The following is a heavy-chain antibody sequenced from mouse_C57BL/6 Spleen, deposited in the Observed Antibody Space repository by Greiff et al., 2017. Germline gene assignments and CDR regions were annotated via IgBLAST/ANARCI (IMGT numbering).Heavy chain of an antibody. CDR1: GYAFSSSW. J-gene: IGHJ2*01. Sequence: QVQLKQSGPELVKPGASVKISCKASGYAFSSSWMNWVKQRPGKGLEWIGRIYPGDGDTNYNGKFKGKATLTADKSSSTAYMQLSSLTSEDSAVYFCAREGDAGNVDFDYWGQGTTLTVSS. CDR3: AREGDAGNVDFDY. V-gene: IGHV1-82*01. CDR2: IYPGDGDT. D-gene: IGHD4-1*01.